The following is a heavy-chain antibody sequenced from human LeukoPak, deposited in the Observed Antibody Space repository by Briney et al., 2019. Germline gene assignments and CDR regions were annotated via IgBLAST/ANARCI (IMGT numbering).Heavy chain of an antibody. CDR1: GGTFSGYA. D-gene: IGHD2-15*01. J-gene: IGHJ4*02. Sequence: SVKVSCKASGGTFSGYAISWVRQAPGQGLEWMGRIIPIFGTANYAQKFQGRVTITTDESTSTAYMELSSLRSEDTAVYYCARDGCSGGSCYSFAFDYWGQGTLVTVSS. CDR3: ARDGCSGGSCYSFAFDY. CDR2: IIPIFGTA. V-gene: IGHV1-69*05.